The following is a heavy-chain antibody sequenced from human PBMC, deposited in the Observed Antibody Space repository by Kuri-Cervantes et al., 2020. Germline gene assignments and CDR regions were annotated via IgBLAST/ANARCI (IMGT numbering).Heavy chain of an antibody. Sequence: GGSLRLSCAASGFTFDDYAMHWVRQAPGKGLEWVSGISWNSGSIGYADSAKGRFTISRDNAKNSLYLQMNSLRAEDTAVYYCARDSHYGWYGVDYWGQGTLVTVSS. CDR3: ARDSHYGWYGVDY. D-gene: IGHD6-19*01. V-gene: IGHV3-9*01. J-gene: IGHJ4*02. CDR1: GFTFDDYA. CDR2: ISWNSGSI.